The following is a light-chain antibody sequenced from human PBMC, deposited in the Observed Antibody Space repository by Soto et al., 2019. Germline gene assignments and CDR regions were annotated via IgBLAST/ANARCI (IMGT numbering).Light chain of an antibody. V-gene: IGLV2-14*01. CDR3: SSYTSSSTYV. J-gene: IGLJ1*01. Sequence: QSALTQPASVSGSPGQSITISCTGTSSDVGGYNYVSWYQQQPGKAPKLMIYEVSNRPSGVSNRFSGSKSGNTAALTISGLQAEDEADFSCSSYTSSSTYVFGTGTKVTVL. CDR1: SSDVGGYNY. CDR2: EVS.